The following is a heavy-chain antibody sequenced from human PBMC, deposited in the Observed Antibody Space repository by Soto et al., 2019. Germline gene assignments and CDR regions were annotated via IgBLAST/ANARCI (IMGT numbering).Heavy chain of an antibody. D-gene: IGHD5-18*01. V-gene: IGHV1-69*06. CDR1: GGTFSSYA. CDR3: ARVGGTGGYTYGLDY. J-gene: IGHJ4*02. Sequence: QVQLVQSGAEVKKPGSSVKVSCKASGGTFSSYAISWVRQAPGQGLEWMGGIIPVFGTGIYAQKFQGRVTITADKSTNTAYVELSSLRSEDTAVYFCARVGGTGGYTYGLDYCGQGTLVTVSS. CDR2: IIPVFGTG.